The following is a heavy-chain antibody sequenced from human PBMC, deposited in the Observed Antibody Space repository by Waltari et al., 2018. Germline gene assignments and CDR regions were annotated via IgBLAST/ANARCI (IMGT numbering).Heavy chain of an antibody. J-gene: IGHJ4*02. CDR2: ISPYNGNT. Sequence: QVQLVQSGAEVKKPGSSVKVSCKTSGYTFTSSGIPWVRQAPGQGLEWVGWISPYNGNTDYAQKLQGRVTMTTDTSTSTAYMELRSLRSDDTAVYYCARDEIGYCSDTSCDYWGQGTLVTVSS. CDR1: GYTFTSSG. CDR3: ARDEIGYCSDTSCDY. D-gene: IGHD2-2*01. V-gene: IGHV1-18*04.